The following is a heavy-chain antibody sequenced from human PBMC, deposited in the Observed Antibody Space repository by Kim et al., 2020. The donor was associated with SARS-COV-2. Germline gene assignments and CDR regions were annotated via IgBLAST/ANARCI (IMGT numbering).Heavy chain of an antibody. CDR2: INPNSGDT. J-gene: IGHJ3*01. CDR3: ATTGYSSRWTASNL. Sequence: ASVKVSCKASGYTFTGYYMHWVRQAPGQGLEWVGRINPNSGDTNYAQKFHGWVTITRDTSISTAYMELTRLKSDETAVYYCATTGYSSRWTASNLWGQGTMVTVSS. CDR1: GYTFTGYY. D-gene: IGHD6-13*01. V-gene: IGHV1-2*04.